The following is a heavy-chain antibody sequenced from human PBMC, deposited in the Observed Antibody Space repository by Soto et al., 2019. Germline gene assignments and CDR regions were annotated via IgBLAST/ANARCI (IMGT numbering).Heavy chain of an antibody. CDR1: GGSISTGGYY. D-gene: IGHD4-17*01. Sequence: QVQLQESGPGLVKPSQTLSLTCTVSGGSISTGGYYWTWIRQHPGKGLECIGYIYYSGSTYYNPSLKRRVTISVDTSKNQFSLKLSSVTAAVTAVYYCARGLSVTLFDNWGQGTLVTVSS. J-gene: IGHJ4*02. CDR2: IYYSGST. CDR3: ARGLSVTLFDN. V-gene: IGHV4-31*03.